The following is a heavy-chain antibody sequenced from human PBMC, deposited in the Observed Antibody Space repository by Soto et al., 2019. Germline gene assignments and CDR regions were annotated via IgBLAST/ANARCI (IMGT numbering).Heavy chain of an antibody. V-gene: IGHV4-30-4*01. D-gene: IGHD3-10*01. J-gene: IGHJ6*02. CDR2: IYYSGTT. CDR1: GGSISSGDHY. Sequence: SETLSLTCTVSGGSISSGDHYSSWFRQPPGKGLEWIGYIYYSGTTYYNPSLESRVTISVETSKNQFSLKLSSVTATDTAVYYCARAPRYYYGSGSPGDAWGHGTTVTLSS. CDR3: ARAPRYYYGSGSPGDA.